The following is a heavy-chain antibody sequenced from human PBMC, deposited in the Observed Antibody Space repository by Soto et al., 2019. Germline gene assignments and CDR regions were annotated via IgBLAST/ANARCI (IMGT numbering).Heavy chain of an antibody. CDR2: IYYSGSA. V-gene: IGHV4-59*01. J-gene: IGHJ5*02. CDR3: ARVRRNWFDP. Sequence: SETLSLTCTVSGDSITDYYWSWIRQPPGKDLEWIGYIYYSGSAYYNPSLKSRVTISVDTSKNQFPLKMTSVTTADTAVYSCARVRRNWFDPWGQGTLVTVSS. CDR1: GDSITDYY.